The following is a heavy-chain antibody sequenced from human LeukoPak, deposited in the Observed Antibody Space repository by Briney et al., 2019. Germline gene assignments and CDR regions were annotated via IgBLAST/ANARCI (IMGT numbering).Heavy chain of an antibody. Sequence: GGSLRLSCAASGFTVGTNYMSWVRQAPGKGLEWVANIKQDGSEKYYVDSVKGRFTISRDNAKNSLYLQMNSLRAEDTAVYYCARDNREFVAVAGIFSSDFDYWGQGTLVTVSS. CDR1: GFTVGTNY. CDR2: IKQDGSEK. CDR3: ARDNREFVAVAGIFSSDFDY. D-gene: IGHD6-19*01. V-gene: IGHV3-7*01. J-gene: IGHJ4*02.